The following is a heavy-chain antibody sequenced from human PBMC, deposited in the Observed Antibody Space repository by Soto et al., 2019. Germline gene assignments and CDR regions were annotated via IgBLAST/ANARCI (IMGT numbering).Heavy chain of an antibody. J-gene: IGHJ6*02. D-gene: IGHD3-9*01. CDR3: AADRHLQFDAMDV. Sequence: SVKVSCKASGGTFSSYRINWVRQDRGQRLEWIGWIVVGSGDTNYSQEFQDRLTITRDMSSSTVYMELSSLRSEDTAVFFCAADRHLQFDAMDVWGQGTTVTVSS. CDR2: IVVGSGDT. CDR1: GGTFSSYR. V-gene: IGHV1-58*02.